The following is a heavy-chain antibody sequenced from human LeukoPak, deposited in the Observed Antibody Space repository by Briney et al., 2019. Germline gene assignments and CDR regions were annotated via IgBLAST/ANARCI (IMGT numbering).Heavy chain of an antibody. J-gene: IGHJ4*02. CDR1: GYSISIAYY. Sequence: SETLSLTCAVSGYSISIAYYWGWIRQPPGKGLEWIGRIFRGGSTSYNPSLKSRLTMSMDTSKNQFSLQLTPVTAADTAVYYCARYDSRGSGSTQLEYWGQGILVTISS. CDR3: ARYDSRGSGSTQLEY. D-gene: IGHD3-3*01. CDR2: IFRGGST. V-gene: IGHV4-38-2*01.